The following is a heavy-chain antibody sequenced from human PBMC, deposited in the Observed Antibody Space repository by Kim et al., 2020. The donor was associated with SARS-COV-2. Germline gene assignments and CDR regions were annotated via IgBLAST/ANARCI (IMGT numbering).Heavy chain of an antibody. J-gene: IGHJ6*02. CDR3: ARHRTPWIHLEGMDV. V-gene: IGHV5-51*01. D-gene: IGHD5-18*01. CDR2: IYPGDSDT. Sequence: GESLKISCKGSGYSFTSYWIGWVRQMPGKGLEWMGIIYPGDSDTRYSPSFQGQVTISADKSISTAYLQWSSLKASDTAMYYCARHRTPWIHLEGMDVWGQGTTVTVSS. CDR1: GYSFTSYW.